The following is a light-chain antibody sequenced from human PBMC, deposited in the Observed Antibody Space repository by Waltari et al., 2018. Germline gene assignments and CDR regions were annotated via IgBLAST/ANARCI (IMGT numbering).Light chain of an antibody. CDR1: QAISRS. CDR2: EAS. J-gene: IGKJ5*01. CDR3: QHFYSYPSG. Sequence: AIQLTQSPSSLSASVGDRVTMTCRASQAISRSVAWFQQKPGKVPKLLIFEASALEDGVPSRFSGSGCGTRFTLTISSLQPEDFATYYCQHFYSYPSGFGQGTRLEIK. V-gene: IGKV1-13*02.